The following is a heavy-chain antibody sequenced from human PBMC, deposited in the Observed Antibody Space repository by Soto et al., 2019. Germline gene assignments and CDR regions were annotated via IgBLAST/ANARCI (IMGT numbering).Heavy chain of an antibody. CDR2: IYYTGRT. V-gene: IGHV4-30-4*01. D-gene: IGHD2-15*01. Sequence: SETLSLTCSVSGGSISSDDYYWAWIRQPPGEGLEWIGYIYYTGRTSSTPSLESRVTISIDTSKNQFSLKLSSVSAADTAVYYCAREGSSSPEYFDFWGPGTLVTVSS. CDR3: AREGSSSPEYFDF. CDR1: GGSISSDDYY. J-gene: IGHJ4*02.